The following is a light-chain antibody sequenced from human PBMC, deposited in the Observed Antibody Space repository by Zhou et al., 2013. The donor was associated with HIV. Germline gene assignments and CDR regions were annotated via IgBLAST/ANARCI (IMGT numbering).Light chain of an antibody. V-gene: IGKV3D-15*01. CDR3: QQRSIWPPT. Sequence: VMTQSPATLSVSPGERTTLSCRASQSVSSSLAWYQQKPGQAPRLLIYGASTRATGIPGRFSGSGSGTDFTLTISSLEPEDFAVYYCQQRSIWPPTFGGGTKVEIK. J-gene: IGKJ4*01. CDR1: QSVSSS. CDR2: GAS.